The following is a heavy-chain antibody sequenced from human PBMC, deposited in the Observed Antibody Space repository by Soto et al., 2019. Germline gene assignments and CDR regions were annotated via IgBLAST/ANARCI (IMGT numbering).Heavy chain of an antibody. CDR3: ARAYGSQPSYLQY. CDR1: GYTFTSYTFTSYS. D-gene: IGHD2-2*01. Sequence: QVQLVQSGAEVKKPGASVKVSCKASGYTFTSYTFTSYSIHWVRQAPGQGLEWMGIINPSGGTTSYAQKFQGRVTMTGDTSTSTVYMELSSLRSEDTAVYHCARAYGSQPSYLQYWGQGTLATVSS. CDR2: INPSGGTT. V-gene: IGHV1-46*03. J-gene: IGHJ1*01.